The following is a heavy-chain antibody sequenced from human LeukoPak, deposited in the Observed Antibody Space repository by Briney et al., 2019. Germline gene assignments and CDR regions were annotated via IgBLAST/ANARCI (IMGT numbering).Heavy chain of an antibody. CDR1: GGSFSGYY. CDR2: INHSGST. D-gene: IGHD3/OR15-3a*01. Sequence: PSETLSLTCAVYGGSFSGYYWSWIRQPPGKGLEWIGEINHSGSTNYNPSLKSRVTISVDTSKNQFSLKLSSVTAADTAVYYCARALSDSGLSYWGQGTLVTVSS. J-gene: IGHJ4*02. CDR3: ARALSDSGLSY. V-gene: IGHV4-34*01.